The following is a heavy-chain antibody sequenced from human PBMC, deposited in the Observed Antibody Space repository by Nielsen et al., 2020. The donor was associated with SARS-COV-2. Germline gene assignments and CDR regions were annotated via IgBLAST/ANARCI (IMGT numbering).Heavy chain of an antibody. CDR2: VYYRGST. J-gene: IGHJ4*02. CDR3: ARLFKQWLAEDY. V-gene: IGHV4-59*08. Sequence: SETLSLTCTVSGASISRYYWSWIRQTPGKGLEWIGYVYYRGSTNYNPSFKSRVTMSVDTSENQFSLKLSSVTAADTAVYYCARLFKQWLAEDYWGQGTLVTVSS. CDR1: GASISRYY. D-gene: IGHD6-19*01.